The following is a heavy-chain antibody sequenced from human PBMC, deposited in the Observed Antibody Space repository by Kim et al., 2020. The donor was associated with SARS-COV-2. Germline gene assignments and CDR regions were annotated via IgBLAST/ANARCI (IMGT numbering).Heavy chain of an antibody. Sequence: SETLSLTCTVSGGSISSFYWSWVRQPPGKGLEWVAFLSYDGNTNYNPSLKSRVTISRDTSKNQFSLRVTSVSAADTAFYFCARTAPRRSSTAYYFYGLDVWGQGATVIVSS. V-gene: IGHV4-59*01. CDR2: LSYDGNT. J-gene: IGHJ6*02. CDR1: GGSISSFY. D-gene: IGHD3-22*01. CDR3: ARTAPRRSSTAYYFYGLDV.